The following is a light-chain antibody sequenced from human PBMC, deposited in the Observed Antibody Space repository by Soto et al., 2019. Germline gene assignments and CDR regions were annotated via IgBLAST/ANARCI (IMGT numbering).Light chain of an antibody. CDR1: SSDVGGYKY. V-gene: IGLV2-11*01. CDR3: CSYAGSYILV. J-gene: IGLJ2*01. CDR2: DVS. Sequence: QSALTQPRSVSGSPGQSVTISCTGTSSDVGGYKYVSWYQQHPGKAPKLMIYDVSKRPSGVPDRFSGSKSGNTASLTISGLQAEDEADYYCCSYAGSYILVFGGGTKLNVL.